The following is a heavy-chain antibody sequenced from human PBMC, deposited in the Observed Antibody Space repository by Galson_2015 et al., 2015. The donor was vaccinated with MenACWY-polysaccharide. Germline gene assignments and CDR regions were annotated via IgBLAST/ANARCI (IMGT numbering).Heavy chain of an antibody. J-gene: IGHJ6*02. V-gene: IGHV3-7*04. CDR2: IKKDGSEK. Sequence: SLRLSCAASGFTFRNYWMTRVRRAPGKGLEWVANIKKDGSEKYYVDSVKGRFTVSRDNAKNSLYLQMNSLRAEDTAVYSCARGHYGMDVWGQGTTVTVSS. CDR3: ARGHYGMDV. CDR1: GFTFRNYW.